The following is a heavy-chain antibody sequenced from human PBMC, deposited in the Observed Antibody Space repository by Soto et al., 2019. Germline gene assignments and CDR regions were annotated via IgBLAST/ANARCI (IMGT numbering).Heavy chain of an antibody. Sequence: QLQLQESGPGLVKPSETLSLTCTVSGGSISSSSYYWGWIRQPPGKRLEWLGSLYYTGTTYYNPSLKSRVTISVDTSTNQFSLKLSSVTAADTAVYYCARLDYGGNTADFDYWGQGTLVTVSS. CDR2: LYYTGTT. CDR3: ARLDYGGNTADFDY. J-gene: IGHJ4*02. V-gene: IGHV4-39*01. CDR1: GGSISSSSYY. D-gene: IGHD4-17*01.